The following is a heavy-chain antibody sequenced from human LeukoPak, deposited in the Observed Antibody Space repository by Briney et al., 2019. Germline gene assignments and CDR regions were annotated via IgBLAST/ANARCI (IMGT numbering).Heavy chain of an antibody. D-gene: IGHD7-27*01. CDR2: IYHTGIT. Sequence: SETLSLTCTISGGYITNRNWWSWVRQPPGKGLEWIGEIYHTGITKYSPSLKSRVTISVDKSKNQFSLNVTSVTAADTAIYYCARVFELGMNAVDIWGQGTMVTVSS. V-gene: IGHV4-4*02. CDR1: GGYITNRNW. J-gene: IGHJ3*02. CDR3: ARVFELGMNAVDI.